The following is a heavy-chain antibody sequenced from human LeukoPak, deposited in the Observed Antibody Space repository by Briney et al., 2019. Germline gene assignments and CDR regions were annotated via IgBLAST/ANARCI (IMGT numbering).Heavy chain of an antibody. CDR3: ARTSARGYDFWSGYTNWLDP. Sequence: GGSLRLSCAASGFTFSSYSMNWVRQAPGKGLEWVSFISSSSTYIYYADSVKGRFTISRDNARNSLYLQMNSLRAEDTAVYYCARTSARGYDFWSGYTNWLDPWGQGTLVTVSS. D-gene: IGHD3-3*01. J-gene: IGHJ5*02. CDR1: GFTFSSYS. CDR2: ISSSSTYI. V-gene: IGHV3-21*01.